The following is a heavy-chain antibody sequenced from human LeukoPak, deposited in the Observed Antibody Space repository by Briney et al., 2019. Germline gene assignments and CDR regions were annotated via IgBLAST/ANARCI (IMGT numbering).Heavy chain of an antibody. Sequence: RTSETLSLTCTVSGGSISSYYWSWVRQPPGKGLEWIGYIYYSGSTNYNPSLKSRVTISVDMSKNQFSLKLSSVTAADTAVYYCARDRFLDYWGQGTLVTVSS. CDR1: GGSISSYY. V-gene: IGHV4-59*01. D-gene: IGHD3-10*01. CDR2: IYYSGST. J-gene: IGHJ4*02. CDR3: ARDRFLDY.